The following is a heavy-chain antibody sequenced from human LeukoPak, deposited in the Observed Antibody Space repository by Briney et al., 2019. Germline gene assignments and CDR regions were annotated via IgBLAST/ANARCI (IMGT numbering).Heavy chain of an antibody. V-gene: IGHV3-23*01. CDR1: GLTFSNHG. CDR2: ITGDGTTT. D-gene: IGHD1-1*01. Sequence: GGSLRLSCEASGLTFSNHGMSWVRQAPGKGLQWVSAITGDGTTTYYADSVKGRFTISRDNFKNMLYLQMSSLRAEDTAVYYCAKMNGYFEYWGQGALVPVSS. J-gene: IGHJ4*02. CDR3: AKMNGYFEY.